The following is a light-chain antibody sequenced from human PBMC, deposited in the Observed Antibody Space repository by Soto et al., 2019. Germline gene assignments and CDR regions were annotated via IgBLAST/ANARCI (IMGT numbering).Light chain of an antibody. CDR2: AAS. CDR1: HLVKKNY. V-gene: IGKV3-20*01. J-gene: IGKJ5*01. Sequence: EIVLTQSPGTLSLSPGEGTTLSCTASHLVKKNYLAWYQQKAGQAPRLLIYAASARATGIPDRFSGRGSGTDFTLTISRLEPEDVAVCYCQQYAESPITFGQGTRLEIK. CDR3: QQYAESPIT.